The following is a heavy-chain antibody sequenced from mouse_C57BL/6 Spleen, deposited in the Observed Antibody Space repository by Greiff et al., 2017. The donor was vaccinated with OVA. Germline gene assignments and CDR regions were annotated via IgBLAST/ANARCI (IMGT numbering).Heavy chain of an antibody. Sequence: DVKLVESGGGLVKPGGSLKLSCAASGFTFSDYGMHWVRQAPEKGLEWVAYLSSGSSPIYSAATVKGRFTISRDNAKNTLFLQMTSLRSEDAAMYYCARRSSSGPWFAYWGQGTLVTVSA. J-gene: IGHJ3*01. CDR1: GFTFSDYG. CDR3: ARRSSSGPWFAY. V-gene: IGHV5-17*01. D-gene: IGHD3-2*02. CDR2: LSSGSSPI.